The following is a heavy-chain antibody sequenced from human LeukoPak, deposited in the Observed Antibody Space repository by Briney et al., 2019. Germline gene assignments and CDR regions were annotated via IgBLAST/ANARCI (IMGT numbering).Heavy chain of an antibody. V-gene: IGHV3-23*01. CDR3: AKEGLRSSAFAI. Sequence: GGSLRLSCAASGFTFSSDAMSWVRQAPGKGLEWVSAISGSGGSTYYADSVRGRFTISRDNSKNTLYLQMNSLRAEDTAVYYCAKEGLRSSAFAIWGQGTMVTVSS. D-gene: IGHD1-14*01. CDR2: ISGSGGST. J-gene: IGHJ3*02. CDR1: GFTFSSDA.